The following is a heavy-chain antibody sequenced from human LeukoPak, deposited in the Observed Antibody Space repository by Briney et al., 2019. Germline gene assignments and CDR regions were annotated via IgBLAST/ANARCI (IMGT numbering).Heavy chain of an antibody. V-gene: IGHV4-59*01. Sequence: AETLTLTCTVSGGTISSYYWSWIRQPPGKGLEWIGYIYYSGTTNYNPSLKSRVTISVDTSKNQFSLKLSSVTAADTAVYYCARGVYIAAAQNGYWGQGTLVTVSS. CDR3: ARGVYIAAAQNGY. CDR1: GGTISSYY. J-gene: IGHJ4*02. CDR2: IYYSGTT. D-gene: IGHD6-13*01.